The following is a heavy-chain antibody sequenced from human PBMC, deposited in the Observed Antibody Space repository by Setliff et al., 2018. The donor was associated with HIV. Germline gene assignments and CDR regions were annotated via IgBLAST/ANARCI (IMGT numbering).Heavy chain of an antibody. CDR2: IYHSEYT. Sequence: PSETLSLTCAVSGGSISSDNWWTWVRQAPGKGLEWIGEIYHSEYTNYNPSLKSRVTVSVDTSKNQFSLKLSSVTAADTAVYYCARWGDGYNSYDSWGQGTLVTVSS. CDR3: ARWGDGYNSYDS. D-gene: IGHD5-12*01. V-gene: IGHV4-4*02. J-gene: IGHJ4*02. CDR1: GGSISSDNW.